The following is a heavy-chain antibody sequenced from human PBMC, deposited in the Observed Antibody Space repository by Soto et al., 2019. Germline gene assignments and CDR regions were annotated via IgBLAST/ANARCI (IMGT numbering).Heavy chain of an antibody. CDR2: IYFDGTT. V-gene: IGHV4-31*11. CDR1: GASVTRAGSY. Sequence: QVQLQESGPGLVKPSQTLSLTCDVSGASVTRAGSYWGWIRQRPGQGLEWIGYIYFDGTTYYNPSLMSRVIISAYTSRNQVSLRLSFLTAADTAVYYCATRTTVTTFDYWGQGTLVTVSS. CDR3: ATRTTVTTFDY. D-gene: IGHD4-17*01. J-gene: IGHJ4*02.